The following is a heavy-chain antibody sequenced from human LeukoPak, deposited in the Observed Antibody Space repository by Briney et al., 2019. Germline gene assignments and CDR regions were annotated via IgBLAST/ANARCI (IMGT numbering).Heavy chain of an antibody. CDR3: AKSLYSSGYCSDY. CDR2: ISGSGGST. CDR1: GFTFSSYA. D-gene: IGHD3-22*01. J-gene: IGHJ4*02. V-gene: IGHV3-23*01. Sequence: GGSLRLSCAASGFTFSSYAMSWVRQAPGKGLEWVSAISGSGGSTYYADSVKGRFTISRDNAKNSLYLQMNSLRAEDTALYYCAKSLYSSGYCSDYWGQGTLVTVSS.